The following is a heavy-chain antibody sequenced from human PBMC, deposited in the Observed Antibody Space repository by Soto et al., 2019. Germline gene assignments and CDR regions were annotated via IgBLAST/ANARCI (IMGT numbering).Heavy chain of an antibody. Sequence: EVQLLESGGGMVRPGGSLRLSCAASGFTFTSFAVSWVRQAPGKGLEWVSAISGSGGATYYADSVKGRFTVSRDNSRNPVYLQVDSLRVEDTAVYHCAIGEWLPTSSSNFWGKGTLVTVSS. J-gene: IGHJ4*02. CDR3: AIGEWLPTSSSNF. V-gene: IGHV3-23*01. CDR1: GFTFTSFA. CDR2: ISGSGGAT. D-gene: IGHD3-3*01.